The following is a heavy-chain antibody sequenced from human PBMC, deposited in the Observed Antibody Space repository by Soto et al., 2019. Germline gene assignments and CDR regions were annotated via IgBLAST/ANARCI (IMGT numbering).Heavy chain of an antibody. CDR1: GFTFSSYA. CDR2: ISGSGGST. Sequence: EVQLLESGGGLVQPGGSLRLSCAASGFTFSSYAMSWVRQAPGKGLEWVSAISGSGGSTYYADSVKGRFTISRDNSKNTLYLQMNSLRAEDTAVYYCAKDPAESIVVVVAAPDYWGQGTLVTVSS. CDR3: AKDPAESIVVVVAAPDY. V-gene: IGHV3-23*01. D-gene: IGHD2-15*01. J-gene: IGHJ4*02.